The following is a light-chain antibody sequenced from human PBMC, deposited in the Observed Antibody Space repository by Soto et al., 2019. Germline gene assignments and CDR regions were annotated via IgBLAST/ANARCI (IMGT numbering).Light chain of an antibody. CDR3: QQYGSSPPTT. V-gene: IGKV3-20*01. CDR1: QSVRSNY. CDR2: AAS. J-gene: IGKJ4*01. Sequence: EIVLTQSPGTLSLSPGERATLSCRASQSVRSNYLAWYQQKPGQAPRLLIYAASERATGIPGRFSGSGSGTDFTLTISRLEPEDFAVYFCQQYGSSPPTTFGGGTKVEIK.